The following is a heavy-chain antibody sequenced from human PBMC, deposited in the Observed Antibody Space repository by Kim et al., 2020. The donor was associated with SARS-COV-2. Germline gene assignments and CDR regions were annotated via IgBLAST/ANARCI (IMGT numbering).Heavy chain of an antibody. Sequence: GGSLRLSCEGSGLTFSSNSMSWVRQAPGKGLEWVSAVSSSGGSTYYADSVKGRFTIFRDNFKSTLYLQMNSLRAEDTALYYCATRPGTLGAFDNWGQGVLITVSS. CDR1: GLTFSSNS. J-gene: IGHJ4*02. CDR3: ATRPGTLGAFDN. D-gene: IGHD1-26*01. V-gene: IGHV3-23*01. CDR2: VSSSGGST.